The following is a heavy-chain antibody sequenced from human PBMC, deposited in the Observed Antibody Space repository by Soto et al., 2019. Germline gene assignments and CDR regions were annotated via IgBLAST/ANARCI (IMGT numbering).Heavy chain of an antibody. Sequence: SETLSLTCAVYGGSFSGYYWSWIRQPPGKGLEWIGEINHSGSTNYNPSLKSRVTISVDTSKNQFSLKLSSVTAADTAVYYCARGETFFDYWGQGTLVTVSS. CDR3: ARGETFFDY. CDR1: GGSFSGYY. CDR2: INHSGST. J-gene: IGHJ4*02. V-gene: IGHV4-34*01.